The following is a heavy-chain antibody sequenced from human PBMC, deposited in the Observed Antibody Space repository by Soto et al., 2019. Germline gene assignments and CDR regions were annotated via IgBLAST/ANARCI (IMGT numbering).Heavy chain of an antibody. CDR1: GYNFTTYV. Sequence: QVPLVQSGAEVKQPGASASVSCKASGYNFTTYVVHWLRQAPGQGPEWMGWINCGSGNTVYSQKFQGRVTFTRDTSVRTSYMDLNSLTPGDTAVYYCARGYTSGWTIDFWGRGTLVTVDS. CDR3: ARGYTSGWTIDF. J-gene: IGHJ4*02. CDR2: INCGSGNT. D-gene: IGHD6-19*01. V-gene: IGHV1-3*01.